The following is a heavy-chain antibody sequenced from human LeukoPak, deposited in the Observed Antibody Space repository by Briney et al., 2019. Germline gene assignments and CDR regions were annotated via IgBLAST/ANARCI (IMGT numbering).Heavy chain of an antibody. Sequence: SETLSLTCTVSGGSISSSSYFWGWIRQPPGKGLEWIGSIYYSGSTYYNPSLKSRVTIAVDTSKNQFSLKLSSVTAADTAVYYCARDGSGGRAAIDAFDIWGQGTMVTVSS. J-gene: IGHJ3*02. CDR3: ARDGSGGRAAIDAFDI. CDR2: IYYSGST. CDR1: GGSISSSSYF. V-gene: IGHV4-39*07. D-gene: IGHD2-15*01.